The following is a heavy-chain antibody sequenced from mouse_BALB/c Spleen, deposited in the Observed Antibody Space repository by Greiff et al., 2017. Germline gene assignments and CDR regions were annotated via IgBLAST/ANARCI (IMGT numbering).Heavy chain of an antibody. CDR3: AISAPYYFDY. Sequence: QVQLQQSGPELVKPGASVRISCKASGYTFTSYYIHWVKQRPGQGLEWIGWIYPGNVNTKYNEKFKGKATLTADKSSSTAYMQLSNLTSDNSSVYFCAISAPYYFDYWGQGTTLTVSS. V-gene: IGHV1S56*01. D-gene: IGHD6-1*01. J-gene: IGHJ2*01. CDR2: IYPGNVNT. CDR1: GYTFTSYY.